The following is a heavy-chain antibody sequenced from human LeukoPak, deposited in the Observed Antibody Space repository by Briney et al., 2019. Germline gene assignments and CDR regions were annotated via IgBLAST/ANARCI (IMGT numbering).Heavy chain of an antibody. Sequence: ASVKVSCKASGYTFTSYAMHWVRQAPGQRLEWMGWINAGNGNTKYSQKFQGRVTITRDTSASTAYMELSSLRSEGTAVYYCARAPITMVRGAYEGRSYGMDVWGKGTTVTVSS. J-gene: IGHJ6*04. V-gene: IGHV1-3*01. CDR2: INAGNGNT. D-gene: IGHD3-10*01. CDR1: GYTFTSYA. CDR3: ARAPITMVRGAYEGRSYGMDV.